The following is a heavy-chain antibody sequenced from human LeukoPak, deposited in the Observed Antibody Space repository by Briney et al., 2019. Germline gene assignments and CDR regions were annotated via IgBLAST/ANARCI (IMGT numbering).Heavy chain of an antibody. CDR2: TYYRSNWFN. CDR1: GDSVSSNTAA. D-gene: IGHD2-15*01. J-gene: IGHJ6*04. Sequence: SQTLSLTCAISGDSVSSNTAAWNWIRQSPSRGLEWLGSTYYRSNWFNDYAVSVKGQLTVNPDTSKNHFSLQLKYVTPEDTTVYYCARGGGSDSHFYYFGMDVWGKGTTVTVSS. V-gene: IGHV6-1*01. CDR3: ARGGGSDSHFYYFGMDV.